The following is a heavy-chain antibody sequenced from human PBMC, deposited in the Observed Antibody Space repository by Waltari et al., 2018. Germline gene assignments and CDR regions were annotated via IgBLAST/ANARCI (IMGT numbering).Heavy chain of an antibody. CDR3: ARASNTVRYYGMDV. V-gene: IGHV1-18*01. CDR2: ISAYNGNT. CDR1: GYTFTNYG. D-gene: IGHD4-17*01. Sequence: QVQLVQSGGEVKKPGASVKVSCKASGYTFTNYGFIWVRQAPGQGLEWMGWISAYNGNTDYAQKLQGRVTMTTETSTGTAYLELSSLRSEDTAVYYCARASNTVRYYGMDVWGQGTTVTVSS. J-gene: IGHJ6*02.